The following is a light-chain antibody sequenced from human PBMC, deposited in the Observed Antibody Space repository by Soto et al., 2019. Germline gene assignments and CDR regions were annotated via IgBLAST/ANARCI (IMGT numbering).Light chain of an antibody. CDR3: QQYVTSPWT. J-gene: IGKJ1*01. CDR2: ATS. CDR1: QSIGNY. Sequence: EVVLTQSPATLSLSPGEGATLSCRASQSIGNYLAWYQQKPGQAPRLLIYATSNRATGIPARFSGSGSGTDFTLTISSLEPEDFAVYYCQQYVTSPWTFGQGTKVEIE. V-gene: IGKV3-11*01.